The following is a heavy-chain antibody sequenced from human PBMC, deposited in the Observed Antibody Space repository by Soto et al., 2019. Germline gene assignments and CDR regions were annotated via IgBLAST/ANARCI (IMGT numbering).Heavy chain of an antibody. CDR2: ISWDGGST. V-gene: IGHV3-43*01. Sequence: GSLRLSCAASGFTFDDYTMHWVRQAPGKGLEWVSLISWDGGSTYYADSVKGRFTISRDNSKNSLYLQMNSLRTEDTALYYCAKDISGSGSSGMDVWGQGTTVTVSS. D-gene: IGHD3-10*01. CDR1: GFTFDDYT. CDR3: AKDISGSGSSGMDV. J-gene: IGHJ6*02.